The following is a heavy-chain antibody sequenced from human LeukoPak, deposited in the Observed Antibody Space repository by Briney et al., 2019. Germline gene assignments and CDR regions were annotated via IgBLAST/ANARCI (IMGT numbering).Heavy chain of an antibody. CDR2: VYSSGST. D-gene: IGHD5-18*01. V-gene: IGHV4-61*02. Sequence: SETLSLTCTVSGDSISGGTYYWSWIRQPAGKGLEWIGRVYSSGSTNYNPSLKSRVTMSVDTSKNQFSLKLSSVTAADTAVYYCARGGYNYGSVWGQGTLVTVSS. CDR3: ARGGYNYGSV. J-gene: IGHJ4*02. CDR1: GDSISGGTYY.